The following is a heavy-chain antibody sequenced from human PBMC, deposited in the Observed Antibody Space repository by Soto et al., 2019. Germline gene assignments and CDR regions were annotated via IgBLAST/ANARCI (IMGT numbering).Heavy chain of an antibody. D-gene: IGHD3-10*01. CDR1: EGTTVDYF. CDR3: SRKYGSGTYVHPYYLDF. CDR2: IYYSGST. J-gene: IGHJ4*02. V-gene: IGHV4-59*01. Sequence: PSEILRLTCTVSEGTTVDYFGRWILQHPGKGLEWIGYIYYSGSTNHNPSLKGRVTISLDTSKNQFSLKLSSVTAADTAVYYCSRKYGSGTYVHPYYLDFWGQRTLVIVFS.